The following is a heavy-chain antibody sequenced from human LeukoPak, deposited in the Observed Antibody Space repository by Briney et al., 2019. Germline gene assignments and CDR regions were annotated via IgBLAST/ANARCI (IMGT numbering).Heavy chain of an antibody. D-gene: IGHD1-26*01. J-gene: IGHJ6*02. V-gene: IGHV3-30*04. CDR2: ISYDGSNK. CDR1: GFTFSSYA. Sequence: GGSLRLSCAASGFTFSSYAMHWVRQAPGKGLEWVAVISYDGSNKYYADSVKGRFTISRDNSKNTLYLQMNSLRAEDTAVYYCARAISWELRYYYGMNVWGQGTTVTVSS. CDR3: ARAISWELRYYYGMNV.